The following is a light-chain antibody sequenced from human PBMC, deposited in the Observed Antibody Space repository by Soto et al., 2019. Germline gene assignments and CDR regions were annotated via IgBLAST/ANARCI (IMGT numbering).Light chain of an antibody. J-gene: IGKJ1*01. CDR3: QQSYSTPPT. V-gene: IGKV1-5*01. CDR2: DAS. Sequence: DIQVTQSPPTLSASVGDRVTITCRASQTISTWMAWYQQKPGKAPKLLIYDASSLESGVPSRFSGSGSGTEFTLTISSLQPDDFATYYCQQSYSTPPTFGQGTKVDIK. CDR1: QTISTW.